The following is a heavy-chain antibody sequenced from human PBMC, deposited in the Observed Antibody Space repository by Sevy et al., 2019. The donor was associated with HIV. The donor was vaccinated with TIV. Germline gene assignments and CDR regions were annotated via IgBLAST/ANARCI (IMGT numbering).Heavy chain of an antibody. CDR3: ARAVRNGDFDY. V-gene: IGHV3-21*01. CDR1: GFTFSSYS. Sequence: GGSLRLSCAASGFTFSSYSMNWVRQAPGKGLEWVSSISSSSSYIYYADSVKGRFTISRDNAKNSLYLQMNSLRAEDTAVYYCARAVRNGDFDYWAREPWSPSPQ. J-gene: IGHJ4*02. D-gene: IGHD2-8*01. CDR2: ISSSSSYI.